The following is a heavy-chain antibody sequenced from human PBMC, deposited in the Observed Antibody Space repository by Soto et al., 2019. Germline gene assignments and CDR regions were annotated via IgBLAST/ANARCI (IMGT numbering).Heavy chain of an antibody. CDR2: INPGSGST. CDR3: ANFRLPAIPAAADY. Sequence: QVQLVQSGAEVKKPGASVKVSCKTSGYTFTSFQMHWVRQAPGQGLEWMGIINPGSGSTNYAQKFQGRVTMTSDTSTRTIYMELSSLRSEDTAVYYCANFRLPAIPAAADYWGQGTLVTVSS. D-gene: IGHD2-2*01. V-gene: IGHV1-46*01. J-gene: IGHJ4*02. CDR1: GYTFTSFQ.